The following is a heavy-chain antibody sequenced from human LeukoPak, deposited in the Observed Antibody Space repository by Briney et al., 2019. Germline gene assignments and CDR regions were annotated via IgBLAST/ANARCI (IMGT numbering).Heavy chain of an antibody. J-gene: IGHJ6*03. CDR2: ISAYNGNT. Sequence: ASVKVSCKASGYTFTSYGISWVRQAPGQGLEWMGWISAYNGNTNYAQKLQGRVTMTTDTSTSTAYMELRSLRSDDTAVYYCARGRYCSSTSCYFRANHYYYMDVWGKGTTVTVSS. D-gene: IGHD2-2*01. CDR3: ARGRYCSSTSCYFRANHYYYMDV. CDR1: GYTFTSYG. V-gene: IGHV1-18*01.